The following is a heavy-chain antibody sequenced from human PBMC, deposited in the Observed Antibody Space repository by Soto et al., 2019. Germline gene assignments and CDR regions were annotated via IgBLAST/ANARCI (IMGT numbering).Heavy chain of an antibody. CDR1: GFTFSSYS. V-gene: IGHV3-21*01. J-gene: IGHJ6*02. D-gene: IGHD3-3*01. CDR3: AILPRLLRFLEWSHPRNYYGMDV. CDR2: ISSSSSYI. Sequence: PGGSLRLSCAASGFTFSSYSMNWVRQAPGKGLEWVSSISSSSSYIYYADSVKGRFTISRDNAKNSLYLQMNSLRAEDTAVYYCAILPRLLRFLEWSHPRNYYGMDVWGQGTTVTVSS.